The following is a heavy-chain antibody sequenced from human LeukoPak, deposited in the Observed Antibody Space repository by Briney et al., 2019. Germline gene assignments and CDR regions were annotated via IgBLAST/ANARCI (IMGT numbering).Heavy chain of an antibody. CDR1: GFTFSSYS. J-gene: IGHJ4*02. Sequence: GGSLRLSCAASGFTFSSYSMNWVRQAPGKGLEWVSYIRSSGSTIYYTDSVKGRFTISRDNAKNSPFLQMNSLRDEDTAVYYCARRSSGGLYYFDYWGQGTLVTVSS. V-gene: IGHV3-48*02. CDR3: ARRSSGGLYYFDY. D-gene: IGHD3-10*01. CDR2: IRSSGSTI.